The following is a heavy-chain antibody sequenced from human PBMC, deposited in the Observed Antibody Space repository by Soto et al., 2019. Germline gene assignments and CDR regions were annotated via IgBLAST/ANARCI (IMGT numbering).Heavy chain of an antibody. Sequence: PSETLSLTCTVSGGSISSGGYYWSWIRQHPGKGLEWIGYIYYSGSTYYNPSLKSRVTISVDTSKNQFSLKLSSVTAADTAVYYCARFSPRDVFDIWGQGTMVTVSS. J-gene: IGHJ3*02. CDR3: ARFSPRDVFDI. CDR1: GGSISSGGYY. V-gene: IGHV4-31*03. CDR2: IYYSGST.